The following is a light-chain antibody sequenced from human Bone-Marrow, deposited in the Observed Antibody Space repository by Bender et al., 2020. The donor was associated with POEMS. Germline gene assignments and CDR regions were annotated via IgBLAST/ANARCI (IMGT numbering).Light chain of an antibody. V-gene: IGLV1-44*01. J-gene: IGLJ3*02. CDR1: GSNIGGYP. CDR3: GGWDASLSGWV. CDR2: TNN. Sequence: QSVLTQPPSVSGTPGQRVTISCSGSGSNIGGYPVNWYQQLPGTAPRLLIYTNNERPSGVPDRFSGSKSGTSASLAITGVQSDEEATYFCGGWDASLSGWVFGGGTKLTVL.